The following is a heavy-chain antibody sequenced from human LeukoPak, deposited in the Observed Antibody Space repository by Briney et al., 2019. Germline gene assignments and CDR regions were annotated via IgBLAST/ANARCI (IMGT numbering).Heavy chain of an antibody. CDR2: IVVGSGYT. CDR1: RFTFSSPT. CDR3: VARGLTDPLDF. D-gene: IGHD3-10*01. J-gene: IGHJ4*02. V-gene: IGHV1-58*01. Sequence: ASVKVSCKASRFTFSSPTVQWVRQARGQRLEWIGWIVVGSGYTNYAQKFQERVTFTGDMSTGTVYMELSSLRSEDTAVYCAVARGLTDPLDFWGQGTLVTVSS.